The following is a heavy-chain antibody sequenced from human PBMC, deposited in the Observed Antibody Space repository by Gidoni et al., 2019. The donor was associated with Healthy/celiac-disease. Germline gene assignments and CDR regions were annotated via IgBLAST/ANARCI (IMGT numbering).Heavy chain of an antibody. V-gene: IGHV1-18*01. CDR2: ISAYNGNT. CDR1: GYTFTSYG. J-gene: IGHJ6*02. D-gene: IGHD6-13*01. Sequence: QVQLVQSGAEVKKPGASVKVSCKASGYTFTSYGISWVRQAPGQGLEWMGWISAYNGNTNDAQKLQGRVTMTTDTSTSTAYMELRSLRSDDTAVYYCARDIAAADFYYYYGMDVWGQGTTVTVSS. CDR3: ARDIAAADFYYYYGMDV.